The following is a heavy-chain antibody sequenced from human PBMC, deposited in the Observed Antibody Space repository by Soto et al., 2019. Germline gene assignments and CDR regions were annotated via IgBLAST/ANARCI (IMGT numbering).Heavy chain of an antibody. J-gene: IGHJ6*02. D-gene: IGHD3-10*01. CDR3: ASAPYLYGSGIVKVYDYYYGIDF. CDR1: GYTFTSYG. Sequence: ASVKVSCKTSGYTFTSYGISWVRQAPGQGLEWMGWISAYNGNTNYAQKLQGRVTMTTDTSTSTAYMELRSLTSDDTAVYYCASAPYLYGSGIVKVYDYYYGIDFWG. V-gene: IGHV1-18*01. CDR2: ISAYNGNT.